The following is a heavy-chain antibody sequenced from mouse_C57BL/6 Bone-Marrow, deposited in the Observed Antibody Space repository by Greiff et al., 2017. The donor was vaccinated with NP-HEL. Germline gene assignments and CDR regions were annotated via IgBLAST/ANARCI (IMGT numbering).Heavy chain of an antibody. V-gene: IGHV5-12*01. Sequence: EVQLVESGGGLVQPGGSLKLSCAASGFTFSDYYMYWVRQTPEKRLEWVAYISNGGGSTYYPDTVKGRFTISRDNAKNTLYLQMSRLKSEDTAMYYCARQEIDYGYDEECYAMDYWGQGTSVTVSS. CDR3: ARQEIDYGYDEECYAMDY. J-gene: IGHJ4*01. CDR1: GFTFSDYY. D-gene: IGHD2-2*01. CDR2: ISNGGGST.